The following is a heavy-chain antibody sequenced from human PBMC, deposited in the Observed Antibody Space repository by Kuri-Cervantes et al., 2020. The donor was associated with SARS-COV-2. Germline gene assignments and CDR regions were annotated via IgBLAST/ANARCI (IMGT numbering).Heavy chain of an antibody. CDR1: GYSISSGYY. CDR3: ARTQLGMNMDV. Sequence: SETLSLTCTVSGYSISSGYYWGWIRQPPGKGLEWIGSIYHSGSTYYNPPLKSRVTISVDTSKNQFSLKLSSVTAADTAVYYCARTQLGMNMDVWGKGTTVTVSS. D-gene: IGHD7-27*01. CDR2: IYHSGST. V-gene: IGHV4-38-2*02. J-gene: IGHJ6*03.